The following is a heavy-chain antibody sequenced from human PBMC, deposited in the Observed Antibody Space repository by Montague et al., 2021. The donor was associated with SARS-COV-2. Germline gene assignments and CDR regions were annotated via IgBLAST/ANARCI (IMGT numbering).Heavy chain of an antibody. CDR1: GDSITNNYY. V-gene: IGHV4-38-2*02. D-gene: IGHD2-21*01. J-gene: IGHJ4*02. Sequence: SETLSLTCTVSGDSITNNYYWGWIRQPPGKGLEWIGTIYHSGTTYYNPLLKSRVTISVDTSNNQFSLKLTSVTAADTAVYYCARRHIVASNRAFDYWGQGTIVTVSS. CDR2: IYHSGTT. CDR3: ARRHIVASNRAFDY.